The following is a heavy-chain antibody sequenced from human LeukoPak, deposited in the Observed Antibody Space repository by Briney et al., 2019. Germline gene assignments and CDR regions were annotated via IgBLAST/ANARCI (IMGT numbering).Heavy chain of an antibody. V-gene: IGHV3-30-3*01. CDR2: ISYDGSNK. D-gene: IGHD3-3*01. J-gene: IGHJ5*02. Sequence: PGGSLRLSCAASGFTFSSYAMHWVRQAPGKGLEWVAVISYDGSNKYYADSVKGRFTISRDNSKNTLYLQMNSLRAEDTAVYYCARDHHNYDFWCGYAVGAWFDPWGQGTLVTVSS. CDR1: GFTFSSYA. CDR3: ARDHHNYDFWCGYAVGAWFDP.